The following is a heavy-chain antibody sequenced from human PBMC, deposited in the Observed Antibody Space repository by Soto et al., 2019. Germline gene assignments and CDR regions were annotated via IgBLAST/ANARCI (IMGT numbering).Heavy chain of an antibody. CDR1: GFTFSSYG. Sequence: QVQLVESGGVVVQPGRSLRLSCAASGFTFSSYGMHWVRQAPGKGLEWVAVISYDGSNKYYADSVKGRFTISRDNSKNTLYLQMNSLRAEDTAVYYCATDPYIVVVPAAIDAFDIWGQGTMVTVSS. CDR3: ATDPYIVVVPAAIDAFDI. J-gene: IGHJ3*02. D-gene: IGHD2-2*01. CDR2: ISYDGSNK. V-gene: IGHV3-30*03.